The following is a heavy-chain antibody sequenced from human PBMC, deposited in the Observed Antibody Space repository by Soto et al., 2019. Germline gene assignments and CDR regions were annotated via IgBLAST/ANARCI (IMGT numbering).Heavy chain of an antibody. CDR1: GYTFTSYD. D-gene: IGHD3-3*01. CDR2: MNPNSGNT. CDR3: ARGHTYYYDFWSGSKYYYYGMDV. J-gene: IGHJ6*02. V-gene: IGHV1-8*01. Sequence: ASVKVSFKASGYTFTSYDINWVRQATGQGLEWMGWMNPNSGNTGYAQKFQGRVTMTRNTSISTAYMELSSLRSEDTAVYYCARGHTYYYDFWSGSKYYYYGMDVWGQGTTVTVSS.